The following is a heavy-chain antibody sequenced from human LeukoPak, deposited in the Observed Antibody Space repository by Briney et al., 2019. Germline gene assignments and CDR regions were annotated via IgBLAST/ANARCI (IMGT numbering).Heavy chain of an antibody. Sequence: GGSLRLSCAASGFTFSSYSMNWVRQAPGKGLEWVSYISSSSSTIYYADSVKGRFTISRDNAKNSLYLQMNSLRAEDTAVYYCARPSVVLWFGELLSLGAFDIWGQGTMVTVSP. V-gene: IGHV3-48*01. CDR1: GFTFSSYS. CDR2: ISSSSSTI. J-gene: IGHJ3*02. D-gene: IGHD3-10*01. CDR3: ARPSVVLWFGELLSLGAFDI.